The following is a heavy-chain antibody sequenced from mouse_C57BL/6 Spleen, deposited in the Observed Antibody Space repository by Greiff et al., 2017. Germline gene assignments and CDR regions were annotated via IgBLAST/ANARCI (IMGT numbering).Heavy chain of an antibody. CDR1: GFSLTSYG. CDR3: AIPTGTCYAMDY. D-gene: IGHD4-1*02. V-gene: IGHV2-4*01. Sequence: QVQLKESGPGLVQPSQRLSITCTVSGFSLTSYGVHWVRQPPGKGLEWLGVIWSGGSTDYHAAFISRLSISKDNSKSQVFFKMNSLQADDTAIYYCAIPTGTCYAMDYWGQGTSVTVSS. J-gene: IGHJ4*01. CDR2: IWSGGST.